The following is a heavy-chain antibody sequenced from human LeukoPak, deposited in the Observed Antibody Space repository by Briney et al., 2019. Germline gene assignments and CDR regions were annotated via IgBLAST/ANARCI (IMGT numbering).Heavy chain of an antibody. CDR2: INKSGGSI. CDR3: ARDVGSSWPRPNWFDP. CDR1: GFTFSSYA. Sequence: GGSLRLSCAAAGFTFSSYAMSWVRQAPGKGLEWVSGINKSGGSIYNADSVEGRFTISRDNSKNTLYLEMNSLRAEDTAVYYCARDVGSSWPRPNWFDPWGQGTLVTVSS. V-gene: IGHV3-23*01. D-gene: IGHD6-13*01. J-gene: IGHJ5*02.